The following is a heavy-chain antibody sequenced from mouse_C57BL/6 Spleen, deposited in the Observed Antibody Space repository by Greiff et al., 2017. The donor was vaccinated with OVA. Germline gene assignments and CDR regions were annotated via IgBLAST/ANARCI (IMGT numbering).Heavy chain of an antibody. CDR3: ASDSSYFDY. V-gene: IGHV3-6*01. CDR2: ISYDGSN. CDR1: GYSITSGYY. J-gene: IGHJ2*01. Sequence: EVQRVESGPGLVKPSQSLSLTCSVTGYSITSGYYWNWIRQFPGNKLEWMGYISYDGSNNYKPSLKNRISITRDTSKNQFFLKLNSVTTEDTATYYCASDSSYFDYWGQGTTLTVSS.